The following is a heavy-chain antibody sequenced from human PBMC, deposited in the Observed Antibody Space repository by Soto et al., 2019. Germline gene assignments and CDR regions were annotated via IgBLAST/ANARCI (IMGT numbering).Heavy chain of an antibody. J-gene: IGHJ6*02. V-gene: IGHV1-69*13. CDR3: ARDLRAAGRPGMDV. CDR1: GGSFSSYA. D-gene: IGHD6-13*01. CDR2: IIPIVGTG. Sequence: RASVKVSCKASGGSFSSYAISWVRQAPGQGLEWMGGIIPIVGTGNYAQNFQGRVTITADESTSTAYMELSSLRSEDTAMYYCARDLRAAGRPGMDVWGQGTTVTVYS.